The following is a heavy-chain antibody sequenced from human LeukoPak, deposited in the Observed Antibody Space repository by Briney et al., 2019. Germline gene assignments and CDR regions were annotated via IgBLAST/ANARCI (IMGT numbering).Heavy chain of an antibody. J-gene: IGHJ5*02. D-gene: IGHD3-22*01. CDR3: AAGAVMTTNWFDP. CDR2: IYYSGST. CDR1: GGSISSSSYY. V-gene: IGHV4-39*01. Sequence: PSETLSLTCTVSGGSISSSSYYWGWIRQPPGKGLEWIGSIYYSGSTYYNPSLKSRVTISVDTSKNQFSLKLCSVTAADTAVYYCAAGAVMTTNWFDPWGQGTLVTVSS.